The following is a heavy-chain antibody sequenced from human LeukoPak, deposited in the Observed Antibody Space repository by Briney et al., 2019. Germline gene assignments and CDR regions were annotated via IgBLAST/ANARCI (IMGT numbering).Heavy chain of an antibody. D-gene: IGHD6-13*01. CDR3: ARDAIAAAGAGA. CDR2: INPNSGDT. CDR1: GYTFTDYS. Sequence: ASVKVSCKASGYTFTDYSMHWVRQAPGQGLEWMEWINPNSGDTDYAQKFQGRVTMTRDTSISTAYLEVSRLTSDDTAVYFCARDAIAAAGAGAWGQGTLVTVSS. V-gene: IGHV1-2*02. J-gene: IGHJ4*02.